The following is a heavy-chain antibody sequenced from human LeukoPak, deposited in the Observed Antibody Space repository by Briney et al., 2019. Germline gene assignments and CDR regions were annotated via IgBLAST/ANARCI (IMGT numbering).Heavy chain of an antibody. CDR3: ARDPPPACSSTSCYPMDV. CDR1: GYTFTSYY. J-gene: IGHJ6*04. V-gene: IGHV1-46*01. D-gene: IGHD2-2*01. Sequence: ASVKVSCKSSGYTFTSYYMHWVRQAPGQGLEWMGIINPSGGSTSYAQKFQGRVTMTRDTSISTAYMELSRLRSDDTAVYYCARDPPPACSSTSCYPMDVWGKGTTVTVSS. CDR2: INPSGGST.